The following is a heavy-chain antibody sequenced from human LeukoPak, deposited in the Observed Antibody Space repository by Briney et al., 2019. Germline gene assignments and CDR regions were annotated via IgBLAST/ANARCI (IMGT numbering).Heavy chain of an antibody. CDR3: ARGRAGRGYSYVIYYYYYMDV. Sequence: SETLSLTCTVSGGSISSSNYYWGWIRQPPGKGLEWIGSFYYSGTSYYNPSLKSQVTMSADTSKNQLSPELRSVTAADTAVYYCARGRAGRGYSYVIYYYYYMDVWGKGTTVTVSS. CDR2: FYYSGTS. J-gene: IGHJ6*03. CDR1: GGSISSSNYY. V-gene: IGHV4-39*07. D-gene: IGHD5-18*01.